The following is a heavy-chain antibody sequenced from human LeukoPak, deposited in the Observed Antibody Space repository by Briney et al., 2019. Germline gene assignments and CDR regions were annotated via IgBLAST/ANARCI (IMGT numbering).Heavy chain of an antibody. D-gene: IGHD6-13*01. J-gene: IGHJ4*02. Sequence: ASVKVSCKASGYAFANYLVHWVRQAPGQGLEWMGIINPSGGSTSYAQKFQGRVTMTRDTSTSTVYMELSSLRSEGTAVYYCATGIAAAGVVDYWGQGTLVTVSS. CDR1: GYAFANYL. CDR2: INPSGGST. CDR3: ATGIAAAGVVDY. V-gene: IGHV1-46*01.